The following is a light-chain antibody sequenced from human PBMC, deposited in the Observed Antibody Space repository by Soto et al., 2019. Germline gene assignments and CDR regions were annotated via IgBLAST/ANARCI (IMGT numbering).Light chain of an antibody. V-gene: IGLV2-14*01. Sequence: QSVLTQPASVSGSPGQSITISCTGTXSDLAIYNYVSWYQQQPGKAPKLMIYQVTNRPSGVSNRFSGSRSGNTASLTISGLQAEDEADYYCSSYTDSSNYVFGTGTKFTVL. J-gene: IGLJ1*01. CDR3: SSYTDSSNYV. CDR2: QVT. CDR1: XSDLAIYNY.